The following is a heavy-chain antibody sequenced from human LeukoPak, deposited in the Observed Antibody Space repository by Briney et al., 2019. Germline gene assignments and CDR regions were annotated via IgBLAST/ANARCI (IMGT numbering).Heavy chain of an antibody. J-gene: IGHJ3*02. V-gene: IGHV1-8*01. D-gene: IGHD2-2*01. CDR1: GYTFTSYD. CDR2: MNPNSGNT. Sequence: ASVTVSCKASGYTFTSYDINWVRQATGQGLEWMGWMNPNSGNTGYAQKFQGRVTMTRNTSISTAYMELSSLRSEDTVVYYCARARRRYCSSTSCYVFAFDIWGQGTMVTVSS. CDR3: ARARRRYCSSTSCYVFAFDI.